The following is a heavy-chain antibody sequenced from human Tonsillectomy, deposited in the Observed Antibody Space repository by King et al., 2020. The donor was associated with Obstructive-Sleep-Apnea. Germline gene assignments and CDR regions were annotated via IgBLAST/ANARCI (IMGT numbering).Heavy chain of an antibody. CDR2: IKSETDGATI. CDR3: PTPGRGGSYPY. CDR1: GFSFSDAW. D-gene: IGHD1-26*01. Sequence: VQLVESGGGLVKPGGSLRLSCAASGFSFSDAWMTWVRQAPGKGLEWVGRIKSETDGATIDLAAPVKGRFTISRDDSKRILYLQMNSLKIEDTAVYYCPTPGRGGSYPYWGQGTLVIVSS. V-gene: IGHV3-15*01. J-gene: IGHJ4*02.